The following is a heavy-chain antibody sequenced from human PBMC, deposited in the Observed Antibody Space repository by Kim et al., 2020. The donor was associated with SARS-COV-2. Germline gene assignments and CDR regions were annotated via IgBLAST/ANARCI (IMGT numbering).Heavy chain of an antibody. CDR2: ISYDGSNK. J-gene: IGHJ6*02. CDR3: AIFGLEDYGMDV. CDR1: EFTFSSYG. D-gene: IGHD3-3*01. V-gene: IGHV3-30*03. Sequence: GGSLRLSCAASEFTFSSYGMHWVRQAPGKGLEWVAVISYDGSNKYYADSVKGRFTISRDNSKNTLYLQMNSLRAEDTAVYYAAIFGLEDYGMDVWGQGTTVTVSS.